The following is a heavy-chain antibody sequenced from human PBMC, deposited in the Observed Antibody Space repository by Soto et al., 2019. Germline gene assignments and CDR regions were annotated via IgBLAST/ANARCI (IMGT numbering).Heavy chain of an antibody. CDR1: GFTFSSYT. CDR2: IGGSGDGT. V-gene: IGHV3-23*01. D-gene: IGHD2-21*02. CDR3: ARAREASLLRVPSPY. Sequence: GGSLRLSCEASGFTFSSYTMNWVRRAPGKGLEWVATIGGSGDGTYYGDSVKGRFTISRDNSKNTVYLQMNSLRAEDTAIYYCARAREASLLRVPSPYWGQGTLVTVSS. J-gene: IGHJ4*02.